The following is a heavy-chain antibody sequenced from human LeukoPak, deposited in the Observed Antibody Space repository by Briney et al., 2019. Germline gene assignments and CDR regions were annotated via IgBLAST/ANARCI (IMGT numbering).Heavy chain of an antibody. CDR3: ARYYEGWGYCSGGSCYRAYYGMDV. Sequence: PGASVKVSCKASGYTFTSYGISWVRQAPGQGLEWMAWISAYNGNTNYAQKLQGRVTMTTDTSTSTAYMELRSLRSDDTAVYYCARYYEGWGYCSGGSCYRAYYGMDVWGQGTTVTVSS. CDR2: ISAYNGNT. V-gene: IGHV1-18*01. D-gene: IGHD2-15*01. CDR1: GYTFTSYG. J-gene: IGHJ6*02.